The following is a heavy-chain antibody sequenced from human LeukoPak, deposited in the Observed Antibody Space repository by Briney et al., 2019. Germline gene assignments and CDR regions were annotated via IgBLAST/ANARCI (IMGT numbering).Heavy chain of an antibody. Sequence: GGSLRLSCAASGFTFSSYGMHWVRQAPGKGLGWVAVIWYDGSNKYYADSVKGRFTVSRDNSKNTLYLQMNSLRAEDTAVYYCARDQGRTMINFDYWGQGTLVTVSS. CDR3: ARDQGRTMINFDY. CDR1: GFTFSSYG. V-gene: IGHV3-33*01. CDR2: IWYDGSNK. J-gene: IGHJ4*02. D-gene: IGHD3-22*01.